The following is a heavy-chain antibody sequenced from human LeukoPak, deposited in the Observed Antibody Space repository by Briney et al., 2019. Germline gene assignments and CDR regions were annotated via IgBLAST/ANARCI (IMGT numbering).Heavy chain of an antibody. CDR1: GGSISSSSYY. CDR3: ARVGPPSGRGGYYYGMDV. CDR2: IYYSGST. Sequence: SETLSLTCTVSGGSISSSSYYWGWIRQPPGKGLEWIGSIYYSGSTYYNPSLKSRVTISVDTSKNQFSLKLSSVTAADTAVYYCARVGPPSGRGGYYYGMDVWGQGTTVTVSS. D-gene: IGHD3-10*01. V-gene: IGHV4-39*07. J-gene: IGHJ6*02.